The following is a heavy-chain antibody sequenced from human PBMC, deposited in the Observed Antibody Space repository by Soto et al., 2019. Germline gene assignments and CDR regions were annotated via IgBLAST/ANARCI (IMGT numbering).Heavy chain of an antibody. CDR2: IWYDGSNK. CDR3: ARAASPIVVVVAATLGAFDI. D-gene: IGHD2-15*01. V-gene: IGHV3-33*01. J-gene: IGHJ3*02. CDR1: GFTFSSYG. Sequence: PGGSLRLSCAASGFTFSSYGMHWVRQAPGKGLEWVAVIWYDGSNKYYADSVKGRFTISRDNSKNTPYLQMNSLRAEDTAVYYCARAASPIVVVVAATLGAFDIWGQGTMVTVSS.